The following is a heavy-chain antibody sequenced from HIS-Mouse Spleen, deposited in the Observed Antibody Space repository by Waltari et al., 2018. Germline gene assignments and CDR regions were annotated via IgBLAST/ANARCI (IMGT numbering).Heavy chain of an antibody. CDR1: GYTFTGYY. Sequence: QVQLVQSGAEVKKPGASVKVSCKASGYTFTGYYMHWVRQAPGQGLEWMGWINPNSGGTNYVQKFQGRVTMTRDTSISTAYMELSRLRSDDTAVYYCARVSSGGSDFDYWGQGTLVTVSS. CDR2: INPNSGGT. CDR3: ARVSSGGSDFDY. J-gene: IGHJ4*02. V-gene: IGHV1-2*02. D-gene: IGHD3-16*01.